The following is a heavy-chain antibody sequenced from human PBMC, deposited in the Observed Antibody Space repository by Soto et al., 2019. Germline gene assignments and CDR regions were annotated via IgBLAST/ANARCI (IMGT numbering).Heavy chain of an antibody. V-gene: IGHV1-46*01. D-gene: IGHD1-1*01. Sequence: ASVKVSCKASGYTFTSYYMHWVRQAPGQGLEWMGIINPSGGSTSYAQKFQGRVTMTRDTSTSTAYMELRSLRSEDTAVYYCARHNSQWPNWFDPWGQGTLVTVS. CDR3: ARHNSQWPNWFDP. J-gene: IGHJ5*02. CDR1: GYTFTSYY. CDR2: INPSGGST.